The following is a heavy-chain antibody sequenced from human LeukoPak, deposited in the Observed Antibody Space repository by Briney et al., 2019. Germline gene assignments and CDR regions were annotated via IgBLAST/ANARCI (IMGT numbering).Heavy chain of an antibody. V-gene: IGHV3-23*01. Sequence: GGSLRLSCAASGFTFSSYAMSWVRQAPGKGLEWVFAISGSGGSTYYADSVRGRFTISRDNSKNTLNLQMNSLTAEDTAVYYCAKHSIRAAFIGSEYFEHWGQGTLVTVSS. CDR3: AKHSIRAAFIGSEYFEH. CDR1: GFTFSSYA. J-gene: IGHJ1*01. CDR2: ISGSGGST. D-gene: IGHD2-15*01.